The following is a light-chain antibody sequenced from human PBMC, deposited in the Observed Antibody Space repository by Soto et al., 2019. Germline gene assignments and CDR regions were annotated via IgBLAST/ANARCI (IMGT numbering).Light chain of an antibody. CDR2: DVS. V-gene: IGLV2-11*01. CDR3: CSYAGSYTLYV. CDR1: SSDVGGYNY. Sequence: QAVVTQPRSVSGSPGQSVTISCTGTSSDVGGYNYVSWYQQHPGKVPKLMIYDVSKRPSGVPDRFSGSKSGNTASLTISGLQAEDEADYYCCSYAGSYTLYVFGTGTKVTVL. J-gene: IGLJ1*01.